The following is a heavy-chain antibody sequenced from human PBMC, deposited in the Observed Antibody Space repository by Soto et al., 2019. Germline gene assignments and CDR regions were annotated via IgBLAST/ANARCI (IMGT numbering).Heavy chain of an antibody. CDR1: GFTFSSYW. D-gene: IGHD6-13*01. CDR2: MNNDGSYT. Sequence: EVQLVESGGGLVQPGGSLRLSCAASGFTFSSYWMYWVRQAPGKGLEWVSHMNNDGSYTIYAESVKGRFTFSRDNAKNTVFLPMNRLRAEDTAVYYCVRGGYMHACDIWGQGTMVTVSS. CDR3: VRGGYMHACDI. J-gene: IGHJ3*02. V-gene: IGHV3-74*01.